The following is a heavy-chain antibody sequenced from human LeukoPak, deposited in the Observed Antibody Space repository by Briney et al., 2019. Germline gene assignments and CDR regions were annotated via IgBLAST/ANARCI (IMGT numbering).Heavy chain of an antibody. D-gene: IGHD4-11*01. CDR3: ARGFYSPFDY. Sequence: GGSLRLSCAASGFTFSSYEMNWVRQAPGKGLEWVSYISSSGSTIYYADSVEGRFTISRDNAKNSLYLQMNSLRAEDTAVYYCARGFYSPFDYWGQGTLVTVSS. J-gene: IGHJ4*02. V-gene: IGHV3-48*03. CDR2: ISSSGSTI. CDR1: GFTFSSYE.